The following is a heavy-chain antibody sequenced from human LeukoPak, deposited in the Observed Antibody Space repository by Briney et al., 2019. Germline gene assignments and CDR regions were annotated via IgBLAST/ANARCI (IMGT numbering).Heavy chain of an antibody. CDR3: ARDAYSSSWNYFDY. CDR2: IYDSGST. J-gene: IGHJ4*02. CDR1: GGSISSYY. Sequence: KPSETLSLTCTVSGGSISSYYWSWIWQPPGKGLEWIGYIYDSGSTNYNPSLQSRVTISIDPSKNQFSLKLSSLTAADTAVYFCARDAYSSSWNYFDYWGQGTLVTVSS. D-gene: IGHD6-13*01. V-gene: IGHV4-59*01.